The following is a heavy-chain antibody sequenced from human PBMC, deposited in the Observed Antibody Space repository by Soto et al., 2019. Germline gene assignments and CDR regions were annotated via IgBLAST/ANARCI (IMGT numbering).Heavy chain of an antibody. CDR3: ARSQGSSTSLEIYYYYYYGMDV. D-gene: IGHD2-2*01. CDR1: GGTFSSYA. J-gene: IGHJ6*02. CDR2: IIPISDTT. Sequence: QVQLVQSGAEVKKPGSSVKVSGKASGGTFSSYAISWVRQAPGQGLEWMGGIIPISDTTNYAQKFQGRVTITADESTSTAYMELSSLRSEDTAVYYCARSQGSSTSLEIYYYYYYGMDVWGQGTTVTVSS. V-gene: IGHV1-69*01.